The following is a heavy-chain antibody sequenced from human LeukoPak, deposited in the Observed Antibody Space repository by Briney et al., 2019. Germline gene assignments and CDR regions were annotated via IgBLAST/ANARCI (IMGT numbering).Heavy chain of an antibody. Sequence: SETLSLTCSVSGGSITGYSWSWIRQTPGKGLEWIGYIYYNGDTHYNPYLNSRLSMSVDTPNKQFSLNLRSVTAADTAVYYCVRGPYGSSISNWFDPWGQGLLVTVSS. CDR3: VRGPYGSSISNWFDP. CDR1: GGSITGYS. CDR2: IYYNGDT. V-gene: IGHV4-59*01. D-gene: IGHD3-10*01. J-gene: IGHJ5*02.